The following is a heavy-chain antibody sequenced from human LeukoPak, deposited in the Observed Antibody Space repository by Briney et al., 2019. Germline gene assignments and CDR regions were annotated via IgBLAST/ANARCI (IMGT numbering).Heavy chain of an antibody. CDR3: ARRSTVLTANYEY. D-gene: IGHD4-23*01. J-gene: IGHJ4*02. Sequence: SETLSLTCTVSGGSISSGNYHWIWIRQPAGKGLEWIGRIYSSGNTNYNPSLKSRVSISMDTSKNQFSLRLSSVTAADTALYYCARRSTVLTANYEYWGQGTLATVS. CDR1: GGSISSGNYH. V-gene: IGHV4-61*02. CDR2: IYSSGNT.